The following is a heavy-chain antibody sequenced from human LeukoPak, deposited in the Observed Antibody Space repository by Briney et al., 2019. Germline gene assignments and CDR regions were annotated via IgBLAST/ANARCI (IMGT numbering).Heavy chain of an antibody. J-gene: IGHJ5*02. V-gene: IGHV4-34*01. CDR3: ARGFGVVVPAAIYGRSRFDP. CDR2: INHSGST. D-gene: IGHD2-2*01. CDR1: GGSFSGYY. Sequence: SETLSLTCAVYGGSFSGYYWSWIRQPPGKGLEWIGEINHSGSTNYNPSPKSRVTISVDTSKNQFSLKLSSVTAADTAVYYCARGFGVVVPAAIYGRSRFDPWGQGTLVTVSS.